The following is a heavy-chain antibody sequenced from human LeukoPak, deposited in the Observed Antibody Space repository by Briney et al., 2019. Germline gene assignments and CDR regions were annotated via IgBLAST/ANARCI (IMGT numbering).Heavy chain of an antibody. J-gene: IGHJ4*02. CDR3: ARRIAAAGHFDY. V-gene: IGHV1-2*06. CDR1: GYTFTGYY. D-gene: IGHD6-13*01. CDR2: INPNSGGT. Sequence: ASVKVSCKASGYTFTGYYLYWVRQAPGQGLEWMGRINPNSGGTNYAQKFQGRVTMTRDTSISTAYMELSSLRSDDTTVFYCARRIAAAGHFDYWGQGTLVTVSS.